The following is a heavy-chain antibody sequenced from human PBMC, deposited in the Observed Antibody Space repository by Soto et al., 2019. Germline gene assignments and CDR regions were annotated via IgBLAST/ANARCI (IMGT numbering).Heavy chain of an antibody. CDR3: ARTTTLENYFDY. D-gene: IGHD1-1*01. V-gene: IGHV4-59*01. CDR2: IFHTGSS. Sequence: SETLSLTCTVSGDSFSSYYWSWIRQPPGKGLEWIGYIFHTGSSVSNPSLKSRVTMSVDMSKKEFSLKLTSVTAADTALYYCARTTTLENYFDYWGHGTLGTVSS. J-gene: IGHJ4*01. CDR1: GDSFSSYY.